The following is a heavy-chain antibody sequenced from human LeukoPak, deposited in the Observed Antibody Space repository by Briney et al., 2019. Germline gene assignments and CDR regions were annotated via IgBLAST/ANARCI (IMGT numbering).Heavy chain of an antibody. CDR3: ASQWLVLVGSWFDP. CDR2: ISAYNGNT. CDR1: GYTFTSYG. D-gene: IGHD6-19*01. V-gene: IGHV1-18*01. Sequence: ASVKVSCKASGYTFTSYGISWVRQAPGQGLEWMGWISAYNGNTNYAQKLQGRVTMTTDTSTSTAYMELRSLRSDDTAVYYCASQWLVLVGSWFDPWGQGTLVTVSS. J-gene: IGHJ5*02.